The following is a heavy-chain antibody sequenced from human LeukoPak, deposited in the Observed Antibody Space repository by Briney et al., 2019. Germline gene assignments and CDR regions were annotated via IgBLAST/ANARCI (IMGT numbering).Heavy chain of an antibody. Sequence: KPSETLSLTCTVSGGSISSHYCSWIRQPPGKGLEWIGYISYSGSTNYNPSLKSRVTMSLDTSKNQFSLKLSSVTAADTAVYYCARVITAGETDSWGQGTLVTVSS. V-gene: IGHV4-59*11. J-gene: IGHJ4*02. CDR2: ISYSGST. CDR3: ARVITAGETDS. CDR1: GGSISSHY. D-gene: IGHD3-22*01.